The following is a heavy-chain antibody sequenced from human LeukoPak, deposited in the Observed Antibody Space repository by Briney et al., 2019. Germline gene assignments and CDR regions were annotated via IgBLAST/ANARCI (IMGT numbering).Heavy chain of an antibody. CDR2: LGSGGNAA. CDR1: GFTLNNFA. D-gene: IGHD3-16*01. CDR3: ARWSRGKNFDY. V-gene: IGHV3-23*01. Sequence: GGSLRLSCAASGFTLNNFAMSWVRQAPGKGLEWVSGLGSGGNAAYPADSVKGRFTISRDNSKNTLYLQMNSLRAEDTAVYYCARWSRGKNFDYWGQGTLVTVSS. J-gene: IGHJ4*02.